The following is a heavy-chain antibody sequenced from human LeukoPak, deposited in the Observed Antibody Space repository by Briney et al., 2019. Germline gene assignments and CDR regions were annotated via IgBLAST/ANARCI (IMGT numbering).Heavy chain of an antibody. V-gene: IGHV1-46*01. Sequence: ASVTVSCTASGYTFTSYYMHWVRQAPGQGLEWMGIINPSGGSTSYAQKFQGRVTMTRDTSTSTVYMELSSLRPEDTAVYYCARDPFRDAPDYFDYWGQGTLVTVSS. D-gene: IGHD2/OR15-2a*01. J-gene: IGHJ4*02. CDR2: INPSGGST. CDR1: GYTFTSYY. CDR3: ARDPFRDAPDYFDY.